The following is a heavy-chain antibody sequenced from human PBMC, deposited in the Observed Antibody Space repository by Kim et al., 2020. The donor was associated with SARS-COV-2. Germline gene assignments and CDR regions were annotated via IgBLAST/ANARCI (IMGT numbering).Heavy chain of an antibody. CDR2: INHSGST. J-gene: IGHJ4*02. V-gene: IGHV4-34*01. Sequence: SETLSLTCAVYGGSFSGYYWSWIRQPPGKGLEWIGEINHSGSTNYNPSLKSRVTISVDTSKNQFSLKLSSVTAADTAVYYCASLRPDSSGYPFDYWGQGTLVTVSS. D-gene: IGHD3-22*01. CDR3: ASLRPDSSGYPFDY. CDR1: GGSFSGYY.